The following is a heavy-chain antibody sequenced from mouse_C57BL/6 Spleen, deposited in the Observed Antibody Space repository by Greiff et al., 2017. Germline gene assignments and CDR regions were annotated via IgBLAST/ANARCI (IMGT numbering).Heavy chain of an antibody. J-gene: IGHJ1*03. Sequence: QVQLQQPGAELVRPGSSVKLSCKASGYTFTSYWMHWVKQRPIQGLEWIGNIDPSDSETHYNQKFKDKATVTVDKSSSTAYMQLSSLTSEDSAVYYCAREDDGYSHWYFDVWGTGTTVTVSS. CDR1: GYTFTSYW. D-gene: IGHD2-3*01. V-gene: IGHV1-52*01. CDR2: IDPSDSET. CDR3: AREDDGYSHWYFDV.